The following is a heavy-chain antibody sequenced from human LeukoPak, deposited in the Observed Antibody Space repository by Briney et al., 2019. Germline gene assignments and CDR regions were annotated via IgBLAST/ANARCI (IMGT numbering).Heavy chain of an antibody. Sequence: GGSLRLSCAASGFTFSSYGMHWVRQAPGKGLEWVAVIWYDGSNKYYADSVKGRFTISRDNSKNTPYLQMNSLRAEDTAVYYCARLANYGDYFDYWGQGTLVTVSS. CDR1: GFTFSSYG. D-gene: IGHD4-17*01. CDR2: IWYDGSNK. J-gene: IGHJ4*02. CDR3: ARLANYGDYFDY. V-gene: IGHV3-33*01.